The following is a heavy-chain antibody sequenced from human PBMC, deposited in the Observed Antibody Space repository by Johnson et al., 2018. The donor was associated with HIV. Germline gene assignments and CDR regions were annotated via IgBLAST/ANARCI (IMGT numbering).Heavy chain of an antibody. CDR2: IRYDGRGN. D-gene: IGHD3-22*01. CDR1: GFVFSDYV. Sequence: QVQLVESGGGVVQPGGSLTLSCAASGFVFSDYVMHWVRQAPGKGLDWVTFIRYDGRGNYYADSVNGRFTISRDNSKNTLYLHMNSLRAEDTAVYYCAKDVGNYWPNAFDIWGQGTTVTVSS. CDR3: AKDVGNYWPNAFDI. J-gene: IGHJ3*02. V-gene: IGHV3-30*02.